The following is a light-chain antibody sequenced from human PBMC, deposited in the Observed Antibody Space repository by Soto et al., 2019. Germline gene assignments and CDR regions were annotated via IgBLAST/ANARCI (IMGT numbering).Light chain of an antibody. Sequence: DIQMTQSPSSLSASVGDRVTITCRASQSIASYLNWYQQKPGKAPKLLIYAASSFQSGVPSRFSGSGSGTDFTLTISSLQPEDFATYYCQHSYSTPETFGQGTKLEIK. CDR3: QHSYSTPET. CDR2: AAS. V-gene: IGKV1-39*01. CDR1: QSIASY. J-gene: IGKJ2*01.